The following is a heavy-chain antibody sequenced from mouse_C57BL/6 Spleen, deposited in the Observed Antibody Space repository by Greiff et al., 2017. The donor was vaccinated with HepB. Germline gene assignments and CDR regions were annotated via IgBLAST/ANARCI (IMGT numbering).Heavy chain of an antibody. D-gene: IGHD1-1*01. CDR2: IDPNSGGT. V-gene: IGHV1-72*01. CDR1: GYTFTSYW. Sequence: QVQLQQPGAELVKPGASVKLSCKASGYTFTSYWMHWVKQRPGRGLEWIGRIDPNSGGTKYNEKFKSKATLTVDKPSSTAYMQLSSLTSEDSAVYYGARDTTVVATHYYAMDYWGQGTSVTVSS. CDR3: ARDTTVVATHYYAMDY. J-gene: IGHJ4*01.